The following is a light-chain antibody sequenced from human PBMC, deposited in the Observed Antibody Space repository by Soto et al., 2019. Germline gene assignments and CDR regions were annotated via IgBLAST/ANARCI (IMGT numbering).Light chain of an antibody. V-gene: IGKV3-11*01. CDR3: QQRSNWPLT. J-gene: IGKJ4*01. Sequence: EIVLTQSPGTLSLPPGERATLCVMASQSVNSRLAWYQHKPGQAPRLLIYDASNRATGIPARFSGSGSGTDFTLTISSLEPEDFAVYYCQQRSNWPLTFGGGTKVDIK. CDR2: DAS. CDR1: QSVNSR.